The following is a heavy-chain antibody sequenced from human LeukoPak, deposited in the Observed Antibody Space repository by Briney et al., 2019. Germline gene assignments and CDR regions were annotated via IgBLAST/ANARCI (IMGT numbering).Heavy chain of an antibody. V-gene: IGHV4-59*01. J-gene: IGHJ3*02. CDR3: ARGQLRYFDWSSHDAFDI. Sequence: SETLSLTCTVSGGSISSYYWSWIRQPPGKGLEWIGYIYYSGSTDYNPSLKSRVTISVDTSKNQFSLKLSSVTAADTAVYYCARGQLRYFDWSSHDAFDIWGQGTMVTVSS. D-gene: IGHD3-9*01. CDR2: IYYSGST. CDR1: GGSISSYY.